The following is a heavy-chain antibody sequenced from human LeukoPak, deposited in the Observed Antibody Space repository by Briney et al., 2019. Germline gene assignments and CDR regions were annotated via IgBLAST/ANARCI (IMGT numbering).Heavy chain of an antibody. CDR2: IYYSRST. V-gene: IGHV4-59*01. J-gene: IGHJ4*02. CDR1: GGSISSYY. Sequence: PSETLSLTCTVSGGSISSYYWSWIRQPPGKGLEWIGYIYYSRSTNYNPSLKSRVTISVDTSKNQFSLKLSSVTAADTAVYYCARGQYYGSGGLDYWGQGTLVTVSS. D-gene: IGHD3-10*01. CDR3: ARGQYYGSGGLDY.